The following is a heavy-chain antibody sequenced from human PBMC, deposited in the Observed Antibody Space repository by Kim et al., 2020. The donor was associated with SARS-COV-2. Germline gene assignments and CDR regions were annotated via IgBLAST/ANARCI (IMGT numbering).Heavy chain of an antibody. D-gene: IGHD1-26*01. Sequence: ADPVKGRFTITRDNSKNTLYLQMNSLRAEDTAVYYCARGRGNLDSGYFDYWGQGTLVTVSS. J-gene: IGHJ4*02. V-gene: IGHV3-30*01. CDR3: ARGRGNLDSGYFDY.